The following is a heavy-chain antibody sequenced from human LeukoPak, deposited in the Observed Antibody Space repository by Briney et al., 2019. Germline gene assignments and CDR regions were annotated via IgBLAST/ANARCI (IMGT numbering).Heavy chain of an antibody. D-gene: IGHD1-26*01. CDR1: GFTFSSVD. Sequence: GGSLRLSCAASGFTFSSVDFHWVRQAPSKGLEWVASISYDGRYKYYAGSVKGRFTISRDNSRTTLSLQMNSLTADDTAVYYCTKAPRDNGIDCWGQGTLVTVSS. CDR2: ISYDGRYK. CDR3: TKAPRDNGIDC. V-gene: IGHV3-30*18. J-gene: IGHJ4*02.